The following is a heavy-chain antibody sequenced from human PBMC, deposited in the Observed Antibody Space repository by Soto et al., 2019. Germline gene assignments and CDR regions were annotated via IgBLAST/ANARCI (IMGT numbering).Heavy chain of an antibody. J-gene: IGHJ4*02. CDR1: GGSISSGGYY. CDR2: IYYSGSP. Sequence: QVQLQESGPGLVKPSQTLSLTCTVSGGSISSGGYYWNWIRQHPGKGLEWIGYIYYSGSPYYNPSLQRRVTIPVDTSKNHFSLKLSSVTAADTAVYYWARSLSSAVTGFDYWGQGTLVTVSS. CDR3: ARSLSSAVTGFDY. D-gene: IGHD3-22*01. V-gene: IGHV4-31*03.